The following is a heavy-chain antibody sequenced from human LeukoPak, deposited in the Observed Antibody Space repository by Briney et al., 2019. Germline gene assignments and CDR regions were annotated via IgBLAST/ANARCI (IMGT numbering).Heavy chain of an antibody. J-gene: IGHJ4*02. V-gene: IGHV3-11*04. CDR2: INTGGGSI. CDR3: ARTSTDCLDC. CDR1: GFTFRDYN. D-gene: IGHD2-21*02. Sequence: KPGGSLRLSCAASGFTFRDYNTSWIRQAPGKGLEYISYINTGGGSIYYAGSVKGRFTISRDNAKNSLYLQMNNVRAEDTAVYYCARTSTDCLDCWGQGTLVTVSS.